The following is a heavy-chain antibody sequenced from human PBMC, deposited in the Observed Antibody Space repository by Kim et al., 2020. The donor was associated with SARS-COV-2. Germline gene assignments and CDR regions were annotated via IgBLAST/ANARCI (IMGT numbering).Heavy chain of an antibody. CDR3: AKDGLDY. J-gene: IGHJ4*02. Sequence: GGSLRLSCAASGFTFSSYGMHWVRQAPGKGLEWVAVISYDGSNKYYADSVKGRFTISRDNSKNTLYLQMNSLRAEDTAVYYCAKDGLDYWGQGTLVTVSS. CDR2: ISYDGSNK. V-gene: IGHV3-30*18. CDR1: GFTFSSYG.